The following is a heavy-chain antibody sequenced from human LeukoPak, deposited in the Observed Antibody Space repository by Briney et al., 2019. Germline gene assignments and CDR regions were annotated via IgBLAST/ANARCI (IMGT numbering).Heavy chain of an antibody. CDR2: IYSGGST. CDR1: GFTVSSNY. J-gene: IGHJ3*02. CDR3: AALGYCSGGSCYDSAFDI. V-gene: IGHV3-66*01. D-gene: IGHD2-15*01. Sequence: PGGSLRLSCAASGFTVSSNYMSWVRQAPGKGLEWVSVIYSGGSTYYADSVKGRFTISRDNSKNTLYLQMNSLRAEDTAVYYCAALGYCSGGSCYDSAFDIWGQGTMVTVSS.